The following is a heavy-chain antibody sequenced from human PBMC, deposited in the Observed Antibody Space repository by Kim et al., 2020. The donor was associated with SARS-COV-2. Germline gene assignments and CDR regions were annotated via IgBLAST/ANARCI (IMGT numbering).Heavy chain of an antibody. Sequence: GGSMRLSCAASGFTFSSYTMHWVRQAPGEGLEWVAVISHDGNNKYYADSVKGRFTISRDNSKNILYLQMNSLRAEDTAVYYCARVDDGYGGNPGAAKWSQGSFWGQGTLVTVSS. CDR1: GFTFSSYT. CDR3: ARVDDGYGGNPGAAKWSQGSF. CDR2: ISHDGNNK. V-gene: IGHV3-30-3*01. J-gene: IGHJ4*02. D-gene: IGHD2-15*01.